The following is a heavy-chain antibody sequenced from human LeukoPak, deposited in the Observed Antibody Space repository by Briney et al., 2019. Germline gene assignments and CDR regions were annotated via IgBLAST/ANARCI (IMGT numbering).Heavy chain of an antibody. V-gene: IGHV3-15*01. Sequence: PGGSLRLSCAASGISFSNAWMTWVRQAPGKGLEWVGRIKSKTHGGTTDYAAPVKGRFIISRDDSKSMVYLQMNSLKIEDIGVYYCITSPAPGIDYWGQGTLVTVSS. CDR3: ITSPAPGIDY. D-gene: IGHD6-13*01. J-gene: IGHJ4*02. CDR1: GISFSNAW. CDR2: IKSKTHGGTT.